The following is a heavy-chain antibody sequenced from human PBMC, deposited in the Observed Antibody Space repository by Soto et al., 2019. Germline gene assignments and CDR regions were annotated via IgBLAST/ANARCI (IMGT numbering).Heavy chain of an antibody. D-gene: IGHD3-10*01. Sequence: EVQLLESGGGLVQGGGSLRLSCPASGFTFSNYPMSWVRQGPGTGLEWVSSISASGGSTYYADTVRGRFPISRDNSKNTLYLQMNILRAEDPAVYYCAKNTLFGSATKAYWGQGTLVTVSS. J-gene: IGHJ4*02. CDR3: AKNTLFGSATKAY. CDR1: GFTFSNYP. V-gene: IGHV3-23*01. CDR2: ISASGGST.